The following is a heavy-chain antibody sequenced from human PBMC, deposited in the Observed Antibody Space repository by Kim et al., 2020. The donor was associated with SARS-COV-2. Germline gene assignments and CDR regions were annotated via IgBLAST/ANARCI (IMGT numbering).Heavy chain of an antibody. V-gene: IGHV1-69*13. Sequence: SVKVSCKASGGTFSSYAISWVRQAPGQGLEWMGGIIPIFGTANYAQKFQGRVTITADESTSTAYMELSSLRSEDTAVYYCARVGYGSGSYYSPNSYYYYGMDVWGQGTTVTVSS. CDR3: ARVGYGSGSYYSPNSYYYYGMDV. CDR1: GGTFSSYA. CDR2: IIPIFGTA. J-gene: IGHJ6*02. D-gene: IGHD3-10*01.